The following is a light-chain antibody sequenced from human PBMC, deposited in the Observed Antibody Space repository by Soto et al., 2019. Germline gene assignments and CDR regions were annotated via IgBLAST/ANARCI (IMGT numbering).Light chain of an antibody. CDR2: SAS. J-gene: IGKJ5*01. Sequence: EIVLTQSPGTLSLSPGERATLSCRTSQSLSGGYLAWFQQKPGQTPRLLIYSASNRATGIPDRFSGSGSGTDFKLTISRLVPEDFVVYYCQQNGSLPITFGQGTRQEIK. CDR3: QQNGSLPIT. CDR1: QSLSGGY. V-gene: IGKV3-20*01.